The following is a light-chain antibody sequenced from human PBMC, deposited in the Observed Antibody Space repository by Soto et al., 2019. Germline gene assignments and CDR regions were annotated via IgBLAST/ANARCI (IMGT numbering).Light chain of an antibody. CDR3: YQLYTSPWT. CDR2: HAS. CDR1: QSISNW. V-gene: IGKV1-5*01. J-gene: IGKJ1*01. Sequence: DVKMTLSPSNLPASVGDRVNITCRGSQSISNWLAGYQQKPATAPKLLIYHASTLESGVPSRFIGSGSGTEFTLTIISLQPYDFATDYCYQLYTSPWTFGQGTKVDI.